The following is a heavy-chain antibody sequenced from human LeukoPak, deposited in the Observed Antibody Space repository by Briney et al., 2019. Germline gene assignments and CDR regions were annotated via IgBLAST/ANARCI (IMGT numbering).Heavy chain of an antibody. CDR2: ISGSGGST. CDR3: ANRPTLLTMVRGPDDY. D-gene: IGHD3-10*01. Sequence: GGSLRLSCAASGFTFSSYAMSWVRQAPGKGLEWVSAISGSGGSTYYADSVKGRFTISRDNSKNTLYLQMNSLGAEDTAVYYCANRPTLLTMVRGPDDYWGQGTLVTVSS. J-gene: IGHJ4*02. CDR1: GFTFSSYA. V-gene: IGHV3-23*01.